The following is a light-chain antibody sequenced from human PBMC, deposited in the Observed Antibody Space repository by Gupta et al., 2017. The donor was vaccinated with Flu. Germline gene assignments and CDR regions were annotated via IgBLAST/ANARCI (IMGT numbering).Light chain of an antibody. CDR1: SSDVGNSDY. V-gene: IGLV2-14*01. CDR2: DVS. CDR3: SSDTSTTTFYV. J-gene: IGLJ1*01. Sequence: SALTQPASVSGSPRPSLTISCTGTSSDVGNSDYVSWYQQDTGKAPKLLIYDVSNRPSGVASRFSGSKSGNTASLTIAGLHAEDETDYYCSSDTSTTTFYVFGTGTKVTVL.